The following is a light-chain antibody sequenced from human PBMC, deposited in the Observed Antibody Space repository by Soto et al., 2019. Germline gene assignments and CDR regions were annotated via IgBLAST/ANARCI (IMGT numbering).Light chain of an antibody. V-gene: IGKV1-5*03. CDR1: RSISAR. CDR2: KAS. CDR3: HTYDSYLVT. Sequence: DVQMTQSPSTLSASVGDRVTITCRASRSISARLAWYQQKPGKAPKLLIDKASSLESAVPSRFSGSGSGTEVTLTIRSLQPDDFATYDCHTYDSYLVTFSQGTKL. J-gene: IGKJ2*01.